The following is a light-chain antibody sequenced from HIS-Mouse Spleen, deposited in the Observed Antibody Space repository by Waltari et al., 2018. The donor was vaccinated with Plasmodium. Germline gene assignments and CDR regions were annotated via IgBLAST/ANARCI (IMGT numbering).Light chain of an antibody. V-gene: IGLV3-27*01. CDR1: VLAKKY. Sequence: SYELTQPSSVSVSPGQTARITCSGDVLAKKYARWFQQKPGQAPVLVIYKASERPSGIPERFAGSSSGTTVTLTISGAQVEDEADYYCYSAADNNQGVFGGGTKLTVL. CDR2: KAS. CDR3: YSAADNNQGV. J-gene: IGLJ2*01.